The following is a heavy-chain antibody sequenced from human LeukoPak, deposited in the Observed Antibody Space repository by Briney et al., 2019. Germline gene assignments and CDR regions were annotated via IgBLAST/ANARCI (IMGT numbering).Heavy chain of an antibody. Sequence: ASVKVSCKASGYTFTSYGISWVRQAPGQGLEWMGWISAYNGNTNYAQKLQGRVTMTTDTSTSTAYMKLRSLRSDDTAVYYCARADRTQNYYDSSGYYDYWGQGTLVTVSS. J-gene: IGHJ4*02. CDR2: ISAYNGNT. CDR1: GYTFTSYG. D-gene: IGHD3-22*01. CDR3: ARADRTQNYYDSSGYYDY. V-gene: IGHV1-18*01.